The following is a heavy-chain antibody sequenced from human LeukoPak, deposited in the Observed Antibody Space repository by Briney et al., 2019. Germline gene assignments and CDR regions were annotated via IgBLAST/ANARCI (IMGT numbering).Heavy chain of an antibody. Sequence: SETLSLTCTVSGGPISSYYWSWIRQPAGKGLEWIGRIYTSGSTNYNPSLKSRVTMSVDTSKNQFTLKLSSVTAADTAVYYCARIPYYDILTGYGPFDYWGQGTLVTVSS. V-gene: IGHV4-4*07. CDR1: GGPISSYY. CDR2: IYTSGST. CDR3: ARIPYYDILTGYGPFDY. J-gene: IGHJ4*02. D-gene: IGHD3-9*01.